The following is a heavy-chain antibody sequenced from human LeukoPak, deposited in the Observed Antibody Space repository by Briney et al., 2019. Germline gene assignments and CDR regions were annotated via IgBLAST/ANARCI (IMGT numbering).Heavy chain of an antibody. Sequence: SETLSLTCALYGGSFRGYYWSWIRQPPGKGLEWIGEINHSGSTNYNPSLKSRVTISLDTSMKKFSLKLNSVTAADTAVYYCASTERCSTTCPLDYWGQGTLVTVSS. CDR3: ASTERCSTTCPLDY. J-gene: IGHJ4*02. CDR1: GGSFRGYY. CDR2: INHSGST. V-gene: IGHV4-34*01. D-gene: IGHD2-2*01.